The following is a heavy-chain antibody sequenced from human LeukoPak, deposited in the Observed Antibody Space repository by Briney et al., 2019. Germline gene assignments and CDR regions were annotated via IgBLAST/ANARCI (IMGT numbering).Heavy chain of an antibody. CDR3: ARDPGSGSLASGAFDI. D-gene: IGHD1-26*01. J-gene: IGHJ3*02. CDR2: INWNGGST. Sequence: PGGSLRLSCTASGFTFGDYGMSWVRQAPGKGLEWVSGINWNGGSTGYADSVKGRFTISRDNAKNSLYLQMNSLRAEDTALYYCARDPGSGSLASGAFDIWGQGTMVTVSS. V-gene: IGHV3-20*04. CDR1: GFTFGDYG.